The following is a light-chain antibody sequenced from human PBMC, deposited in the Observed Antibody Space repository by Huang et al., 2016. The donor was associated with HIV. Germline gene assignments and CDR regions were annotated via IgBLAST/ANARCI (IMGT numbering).Light chain of an antibody. J-gene: IGKJ3*01. CDR3: QQSYSNTFT. V-gene: IGKV1-39*01. CDR2: AAC. CDR1: QSISSY. Sequence: DIQMTQSPSSLSASVGDRVIITCRASQSISSYLNWYQQQPGKAPNLLIYAACSLQSWVPSRFSGSGSGTDFTLTIRSLQPEEFATYYCQQSYSNTFTFGAGTKVDVK.